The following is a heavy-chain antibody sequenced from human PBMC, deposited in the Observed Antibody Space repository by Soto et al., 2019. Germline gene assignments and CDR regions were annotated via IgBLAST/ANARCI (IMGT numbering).Heavy chain of an antibody. D-gene: IGHD4-17*01. CDR2: IVPIYGTR. CDR3: ARDYGDYPAYYGMDI. CDR1: GGTFSRYA. Sequence: QVQLVQSGAEVKKPGSSVKVSCKASGGTFSRYAFSWVRQAPGQGLEWMGGIVPIYGTRGFAQKFQGRLTITADEPTRTAYMELSSLRSEDTAVYYCARDYGDYPAYYGMDIWGQGTTVAVSS. J-gene: IGHJ6*02. V-gene: IGHV1-69*01.